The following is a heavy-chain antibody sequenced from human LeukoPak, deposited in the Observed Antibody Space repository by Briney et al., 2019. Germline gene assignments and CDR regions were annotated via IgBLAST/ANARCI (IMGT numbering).Heavy chain of an antibody. CDR3: ARAEYYYDSSGYYYGY. CDR1: GGTFSSYA. J-gene: IGHJ4*02. Sequence: SVKVSCKASGGTFSSYAVSWVRQAPGQGLEWMGRIIPILGIANYAQKFQGRVTITADKSTSTAYMELSSLRSEDTAVYYCARAEYYYDSSGYYYGYWGQGTLVTVSS. V-gene: IGHV1-69*04. D-gene: IGHD3-22*01. CDR2: IIPILGIA.